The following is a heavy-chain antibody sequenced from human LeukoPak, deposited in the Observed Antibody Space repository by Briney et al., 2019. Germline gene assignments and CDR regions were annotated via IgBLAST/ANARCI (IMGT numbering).Heavy chain of an antibody. D-gene: IGHD3-10*01. CDR3: ARYKVRGLTGDY. V-gene: IGHV1-46*01. CDR2: INPSDGTT. J-gene: IGHJ4*02. Sequence: ASVKVSCKASGYTFTSYYMQWVRQAPGQGLEWMGIINPSDGTTFYAQKFQGRVTMTRDTSTSTVYMELSSLRSEDTAVYYCARYKVRGLTGDYWGQGTLVTVSS. CDR1: GYTFTSYY.